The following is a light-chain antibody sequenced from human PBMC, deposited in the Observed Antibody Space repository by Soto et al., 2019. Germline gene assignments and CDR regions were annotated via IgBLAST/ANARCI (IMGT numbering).Light chain of an antibody. Sequence: ETVMTQSPATLSVSPGEGATLSCRTSQSVGSKLAWYQQRPGQAPRLLIYGASTRATGIPARFSGSGSGTEFTLTISGLQSEDFAVYYCQQYNNWPPHTFGQGTKLEIK. V-gene: IGKV3-15*01. J-gene: IGKJ2*01. CDR1: QSVGSK. CDR2: GAS. CDR3: QQYNNWPPHT.